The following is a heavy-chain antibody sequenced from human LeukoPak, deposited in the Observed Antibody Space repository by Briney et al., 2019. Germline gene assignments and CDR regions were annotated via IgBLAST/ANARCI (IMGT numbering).Heavy chain of an antibody. CDR2: INHSGST. V-gene: IGHV4-34*01. J-gene: IGHJ4*02. Sequence: SETLSLTCAVYGGSFSGYYWSWIRQPPGKGLEWIGEINHSGSTNYNPSLKSRVTISVDTSKNQFSLKLSSVTAADTAVYYCAKVANYYDSSGYFDYWGQGTLVTVSS. CDR1: GGSFSGYY. CDR3: AKVANYYDSSGYFDY. D-gene: IGHD3-22*01.